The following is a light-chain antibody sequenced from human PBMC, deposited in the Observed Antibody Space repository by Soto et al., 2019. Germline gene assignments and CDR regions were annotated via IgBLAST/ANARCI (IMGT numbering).Light chain of an antibody. CDR2: DNN. V-gene: IGLV1-51*01. CDR3: GTSDTSLSGHVV. Sequence: QSALTQPPSVSAAPGQKVTISCSGSTSNIGNNFVSWYQQLPGTAPKLLIYDNNKRPSGIPDRFSGSKSGTSATLGITGLQTGDEADYYCGTSDTSLSGHVVFGGGTKLTVL. CDR1: TSNIGNNF. J-gene: IGLJ2*01.